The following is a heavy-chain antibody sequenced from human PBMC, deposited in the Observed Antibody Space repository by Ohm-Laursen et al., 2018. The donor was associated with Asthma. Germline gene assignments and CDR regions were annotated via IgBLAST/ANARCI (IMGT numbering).Heavy chain of an antibody. CDR3: ARGVVSRTTPNWFDP. J-gene: IGHJ5*02. CDR2: IHDSGNT. D-gene: IGHD2/OR15-2a*01. V-gene: IGHV4-59*07. CDR1: GGSISSYY. Sequence: SDTLSLTCTVSGGSISSYYWHWIRQPPGKGLEWIGYIHDSGNTQYNPSLKSRVTISLDTSKRQFSLSLNSASAADTAVYYCARGVVSRTTPNWFDPWGQGTLVTVSS.